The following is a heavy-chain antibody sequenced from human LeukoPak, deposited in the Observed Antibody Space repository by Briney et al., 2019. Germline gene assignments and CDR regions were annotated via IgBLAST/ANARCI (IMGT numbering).Heavy chain of an antibody. CDR1: GYIFTSQW. D-gene: IGHD3-10*01. CDR2: IYLGDSDT. J-gene: IGHJ5*02. V-gene: IGHV5-51*01. Sequence: GESLKISCTVSGYIFTSQWIGWVRHMPGKGLEWMGIIYLGDSDTRYSPSFEGQVTISADKSSNTAYLHWSSLKASDTAMYYCATSVWFGGKNFFDPWGQGTLVTVSS. CDR3: ATSVWFGGKNFFDP.